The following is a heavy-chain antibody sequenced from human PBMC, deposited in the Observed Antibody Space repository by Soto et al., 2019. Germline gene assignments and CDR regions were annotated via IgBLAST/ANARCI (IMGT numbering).Heavy chain of an antibody. V-gene: IGHV1-69*01. CDR2: IIPSLGTA. Sequence: QVQLVQAGAEVKKPGSAVQVSCKASGGTFSSYAISWVRQAPGQGLEWMGGIIPSLGTANHAQKFQGRVTITADESTSTAYMELSSLRSEDTAVYYCARARIAVAGINYYYYGMDVWGQGTTVTVSS. CDR3: ARARIAVAGINYYYYGMDV. J-gene: IGHJ6*02. CDR1: GGTFSSYA. D-gene: IGHD6-19*01.